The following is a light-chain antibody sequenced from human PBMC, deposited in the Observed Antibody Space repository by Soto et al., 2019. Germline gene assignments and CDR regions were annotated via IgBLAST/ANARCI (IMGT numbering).Light chain of an antibody. CDR2: DVS. Sequence: DIQMTQSPSTLSASVGDRVTITCRASQSIGDSLAWYQQKPGKAPYLLISDVSSLERGVPSRFSGCGSGTEFTLTISSMQPDDFATFYCQQYNGYSRTFGQGTKVDIK. CDR1: QSIGDS. V-gene: IGKV1-5*01. J-gene: IGKJ1*01. CDR3: QQYNGYSRT.